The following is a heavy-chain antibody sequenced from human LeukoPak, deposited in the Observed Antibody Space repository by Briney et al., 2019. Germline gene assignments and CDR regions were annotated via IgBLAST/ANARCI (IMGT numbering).Heavy chain of an antibody. CDR2: VYHTGST. J-gene: IGHJ4*02. D-gene: IGHD6-13*01. CDR1: GGSIYTYY. Sequence: PSETLSLTCTVSGGSIYTYYWSWIRQPPGKGLEWIGYVYHTGSTNYNPSLKSRVTISEDTSKNQISLKLTSVTAADTAVYYCARHDPPPIAAAGPFDYWGQGTLVTVSS. V-gene: IGHV4-59*08. CDR3: ARHDPPPIAAAGPFDY.